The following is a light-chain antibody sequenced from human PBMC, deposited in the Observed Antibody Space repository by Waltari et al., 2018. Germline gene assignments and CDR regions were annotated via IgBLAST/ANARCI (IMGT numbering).Light chain of an antibody. CDR2: DDA. V-gene: IGLV3-21*04. CDR3: HVWDNSAGHAV. J-gene: IGLJ3*02. Sequence: SYVLTQAPSVSVAPGKTATIPCGGHNIGGKSVTWYQQKPGLAPIMVIYDDADRPSGIPERFSGSNSGNTATLTISTVEGGDEADYYCHVWDNSAGHAVFGGGTKLTVL. CDR1: NIGGKS.